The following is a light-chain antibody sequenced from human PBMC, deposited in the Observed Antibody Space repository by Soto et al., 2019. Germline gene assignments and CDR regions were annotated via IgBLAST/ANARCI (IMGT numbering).Light chain of an antibody. CDR2: GAS. Sequence: VSLSPGAVSFTTKERATLSCRASHSVVSNLAWYQHKPGQAPRLLIYGASFRATGIPDRFSGSGSGTDFTLTISRLEPEDFAVYYCQQYGSSPVTFGGGSKV. CDR1: HSVVSN. J-gene: IGKJ4*01. V-gene: IGKV3-20*01. CDR3: QQYGSSPVT.